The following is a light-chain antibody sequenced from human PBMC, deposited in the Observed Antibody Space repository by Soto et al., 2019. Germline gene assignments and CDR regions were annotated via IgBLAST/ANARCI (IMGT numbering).Light chain of an antibody. J-gene: IGLJ2*01. CDR3: QTWGSGIQV. CDR2: LNSDGSH. Sequence: QPVLTQSPSASASLGASVKLTCNPSSGHSSYAIAWHQQQPEKGPRYLMKLNSDGSHSKGDGIPDRFSGSSSGAERYLTISSLQSEDEADYYCQTWGSGIQVFGGGTKLTVL. V-gene: IGLV4-69*01. CDR1: SGHSSYA.